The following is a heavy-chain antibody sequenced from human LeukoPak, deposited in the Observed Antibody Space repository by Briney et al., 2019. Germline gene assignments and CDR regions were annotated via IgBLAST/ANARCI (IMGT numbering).Heavy chain of an antibody. CDR1: GFTFSNYW. Sequence: GGSLRLSCAASGFTFSNYWMNWVRQAPGKGLEWVANIKQDRSEKYYVDSVKGRLSISRDNSKNTLYLQMNSLRTEDTAVYYCAKRDGYNSGPFDYWGQGTLVTVSS. CDR3: AKRDGYNSGPFDY. CDR2: IKQDRSEK. D-gene: IGHD5-24*01. J-gene: IGHJ4*02. V-gene: IGHV3-7*01.